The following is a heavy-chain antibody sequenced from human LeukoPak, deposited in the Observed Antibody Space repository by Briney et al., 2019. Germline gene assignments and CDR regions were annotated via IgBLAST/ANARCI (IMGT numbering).Heavy chain of an antibody. D-gene: IGHD4-17*01. CDR1: GFTFDDYG. Sequence: PGGSLRLSCAASGFTFDDYGMIWVRQAPGKGLEWVSYINWNGVGTAYADSVKGRFTISRDNAKNSLYLQMNSLRAEGTALYYCARSMTTVTTRFFDLWGRGTLVTVSS. CDR3: ARSMTTVTTRFFDL. CDR2: INWNGVGT. J-gene: IGHJ2*01. V-gene: IGHV3-20*04.